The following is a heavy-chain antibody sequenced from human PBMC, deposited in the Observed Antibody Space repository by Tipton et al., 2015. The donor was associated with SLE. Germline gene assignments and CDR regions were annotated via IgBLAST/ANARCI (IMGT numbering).Heavy chain of an antibody. CDR1: GGSISSYD. D-gene: IGHD5-24*01. J-gene: IGHJ2*01. Sequence: TLSLTCTVFGGSISSYDWTWIRQPAGKGLEWIGRIYTSGYSNYNPSLKSRVTMSVDTSKNQFSLKLSSVTAADTAVFYCARHWGKDGYNYWYFDLWGRGTLVTVSS. CDR3: ARHWGKDGYNYWYFDL. CDR2: IYTSGYS. V-gene: IGHV4-4*07.